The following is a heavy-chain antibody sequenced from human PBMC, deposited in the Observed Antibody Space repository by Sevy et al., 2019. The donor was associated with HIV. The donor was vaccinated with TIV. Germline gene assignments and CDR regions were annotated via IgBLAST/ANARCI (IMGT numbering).Heavy chain of an antibody. Sequence: GGSLRLSCAASGFTFSTYGMHWVRQAPGKGLEWVAFIRFDGTIQYYTDSVKGRLTISRDNSKNTLYLQMNSLRAEDTAVYFCAKVLHIVVVPAAIDYYYGMYVWGQGTTVSVS. J-gene: IGHJ6*02. V-gene: IGHV3-30*02. D-gene: IGHD2-2*01. CDR2: IRFDGTIQ. CDR3: AKVLHIVVVPAAIDYYYGMYV. CDR1: GFTFSTYG.